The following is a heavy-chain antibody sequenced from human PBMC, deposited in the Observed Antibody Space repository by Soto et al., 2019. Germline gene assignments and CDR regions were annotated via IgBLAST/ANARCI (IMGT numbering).Heavy chain of an antibody. CDR3: ARGGLRYFDWLDQVVWFDP. J-gene: IGHJ5*02. V-gene: IGHV1-69*02. D-gene: IGHD3-9*01. CDR2: IIPILGIA. CDR1: GGTFSSYT. Sequence: QVQLVQSGAEVKKPGSSVKVSCKASGGTFSSYTISWVRQAPGQGLEWMGRIIPILGIANYAQKFQGRVTITADKSMSQAXXELSSLGAEDTAVYYCARGGLRYFDWLDQVVWFDPWGQGTLVTVSS.